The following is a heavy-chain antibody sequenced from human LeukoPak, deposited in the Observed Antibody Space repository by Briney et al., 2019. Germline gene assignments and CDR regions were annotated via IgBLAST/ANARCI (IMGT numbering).Heavy chain of an antibody. Sequence: ASVKVSCKASGYTFTSYDINWVRQATGQGLEWMGWMNPNSGNTGYAQKFQGRVTMTRNTSISTAYMELSSLRSGDTAVYYCARGRRSVRGVILAWFDPWGQGTLVTVSS. V-gene: IGHV1-8*01. D-gene: IGHD3-10*01. CDR1: GYTFTSYD. J-gene: IGHJ5*02. CDR2: MNPNSGNT. CDR3: ARGRRSVRGVILAWFDP.